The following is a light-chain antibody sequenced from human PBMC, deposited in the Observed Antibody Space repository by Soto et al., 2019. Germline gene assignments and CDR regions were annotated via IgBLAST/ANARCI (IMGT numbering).Light chain of an antibody. CDR3: ASYTTSNTRFV. J-gene: IGLJ1*01. CDR2: EVS. V-gene: IGLV2-18*02. Sequence: QSVLTQPPSVSGSPGQSVTIPCTGTSSDVGSYNRVSWYQQPPGTAPKVMIYEVSNRPSGVPDRFSGSKSGNTASLTISGLQAEDEADYYCASYTTSNTRFVFGTGTKVTVL. CDR1: SSDVGSYNR.